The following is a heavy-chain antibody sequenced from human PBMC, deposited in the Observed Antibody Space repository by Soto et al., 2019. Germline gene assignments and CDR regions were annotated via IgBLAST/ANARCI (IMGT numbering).Heavy chain of an antibody. D-gene: IGHD6-13*01. CDR1: GFTFSSYA. J-gene: IGHJ4*02. CDR3: AKDVSIAAAPTST. CDR2: ISGSGGST. V-gene: IGHV3-23*01. Sequence: GESLKISCAASGFTFSSYAMSWVRQAPGKGLEWVSAISGSGGSTYYADSVKGRFTISRDNSKNTLYLQMNSLRAEDTAVYYCAKDVSIAAAPTSTWGQGTLVTVSS.